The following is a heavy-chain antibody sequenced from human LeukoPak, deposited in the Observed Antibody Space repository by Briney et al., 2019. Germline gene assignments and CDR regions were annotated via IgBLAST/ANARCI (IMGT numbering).Heavy chain of an antibody. J-gene: IGHJ3*02. CDR1: GGSISSYY. V-gene: IGHV4-59*01. Sequence: SETLSLTCTVSGGSISSYYWSWIRQPPGKGLEWIGYIYYSGSTNYNPSLKRRVTISVDTSKNQFSLKLSSVTAADTAVYYCARDRGSYVAFDIWGQGIMVTVSS. CDR2: IYYSGST. CDR3: ARDRGSYVAFDI. D-gene: IGHD1-26*01.